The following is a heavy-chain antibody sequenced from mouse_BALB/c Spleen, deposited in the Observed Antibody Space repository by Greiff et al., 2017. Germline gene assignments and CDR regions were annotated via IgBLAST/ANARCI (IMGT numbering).Heavy chain of an antibody. CDR3: ARAPLTVGYAMDY. CDR2: IRNKANGYTT. V-gene: IGHV7-3*02. J-gene: IGHJ4*01. Sequence: EVQLVESGGGLVQPGGSLRLSCATSGFTFTDYYMSWVRQPPGKALEWLGFIRNKANGYTTEYSASVKGRFTISRDNSQSILYLQMNTLRAEDSATYYCARAPLTVGYAMDYWGQGTSVTVSS. D-gene: IGHD1-1*01. CDR1: GFTFTDYY.